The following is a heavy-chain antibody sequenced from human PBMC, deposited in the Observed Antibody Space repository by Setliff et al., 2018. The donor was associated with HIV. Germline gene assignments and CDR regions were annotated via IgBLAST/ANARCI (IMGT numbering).Heavy chain of an antibody. D-gene: IGHD2-2*02. Sequence: SETLSLTCAVYGGSFSGCYWTWIRQPPGKGLEWIGEINNSGSTNYNPSLKSRVTISVDTSKNQFSLKLSSVTAADTAVYYCARRFRCCRNTSCYKGLDFWSQGTLVTVSS. J-gene: IGHJ4*02. CDR2: INNSGST. V-gene: IGHV4-34*01. CDR1: GGSFSGCY. CDR3: ARRFRCCRNTSCYKGLDF.